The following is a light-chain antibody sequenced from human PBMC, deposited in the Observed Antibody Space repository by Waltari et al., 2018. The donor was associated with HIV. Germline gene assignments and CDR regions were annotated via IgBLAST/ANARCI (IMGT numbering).Light chain of an antibody. V-gene: IGLV1-44*01. CDR1: SSNIGSNT. CDR3: ASWDDSLNGYLV. CDR2: NNN. J-gene: IGLJ2*01. Sequence: QSVLSQPPSASGTPGQRVTISCSGSSSNIGSNTVTWYQQLPGTAPTLLIFNNNERPSGVSDRFSGSRSGTSAALAISWLQSEDECDYYCASWDDSLNGYLVFGGGTKLTVL.